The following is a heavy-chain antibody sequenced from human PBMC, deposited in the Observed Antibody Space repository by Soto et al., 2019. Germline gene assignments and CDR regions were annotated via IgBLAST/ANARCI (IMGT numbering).Heavy chain of an antibody. CDR3: AVAKWLVFSWFDT. D-gene: IGHD6-19*01. CDR1: GGSISSTSFY. V-gene: IGHV4-39*01. J-gene: IGHJ5*02. CDR2: IYYSGST. Sequence: PSETLYLICTFSGGSISSTSFYWCWIRQPPGKGLEWIGSIYYSGSTYYNPSLKSRVTISVDTSKNQFSLKLSSVTAADTAVYYCAVAKWLVFSWFDTRGQGTLVTVSS.